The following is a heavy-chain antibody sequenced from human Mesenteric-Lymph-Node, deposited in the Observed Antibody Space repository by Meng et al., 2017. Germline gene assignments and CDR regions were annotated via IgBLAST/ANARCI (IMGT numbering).Heavy chain of an antibody. D-gene: IGHD1-1*01. CDR3: ARVNYQDDV. CDR1: GFTFSSYA. CDR2: IGTAGDT. J-gene: IGHJ4*02. V-gene: IGHV3-13*01. Sequence: LTLVESVEAFVQPVWSLRLSCAASGFTFSSYAMSWVRQAPGKGLEWVSAIGTAGDTYYPGSVECRFTISRDNAKTTVYLQMDSLRVEDTAVYYCARVNYQDDVWGQGTLVTVSS.